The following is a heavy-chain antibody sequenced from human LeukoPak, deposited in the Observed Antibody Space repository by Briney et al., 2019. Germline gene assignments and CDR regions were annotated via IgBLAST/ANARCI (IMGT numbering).Heavy chain of an antibody. CDR1: GGPISSSSYY. J-gene: IGHJ4*02. CDR3: AVGFGFDY. Sequence: SETLSLTCTVSGGPISSSSYYWGWIRQPPGKGLEWIGSIYYSGSTYYNPSLKSRVTISVDTSKNQFSLKLSSVTAADTAVYYCAVGFGFDYWGQGTLVTVSS. D-gene: IGHD3-16*01. V-gene: IGHV4-39*01. CDR2: IYYSGST.